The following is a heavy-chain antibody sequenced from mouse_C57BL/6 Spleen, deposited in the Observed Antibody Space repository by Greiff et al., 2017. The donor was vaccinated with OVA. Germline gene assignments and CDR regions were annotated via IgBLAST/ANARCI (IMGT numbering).Heavy chain of an antibody. Sequence: EVQRVESGGDLVQPGGSLKLSCAASGFTFSSYGMSWVRQTPDKRLEWVATISSGGSYTSYPDSVKVRVPISRDNAKNTLYLQMSSLKSEDTAKYDSARQITAVVDTNFDYWGQGTTLTVSS. V-gene: IGHV5-6*01. CDR3: ARQITAVVDTNFDY. CDR1: GFTFSSYG. J-gene: IGHJ2*01. CDR2: ISSGGSYT. D-gene: IGHD1-1*01.